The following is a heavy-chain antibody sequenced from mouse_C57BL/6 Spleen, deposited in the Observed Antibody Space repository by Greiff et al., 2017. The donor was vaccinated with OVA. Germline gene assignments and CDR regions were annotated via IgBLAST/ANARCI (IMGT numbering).Heavy chain of an antibody. CDR2: INYDGSST. D-gene: IGHD4-1*01. CDR3: ARDLGLAMDY. CDR1: GFTFSDYY. V-gene: IGHV5-16*01. Sequence: EVKLVESEGGLVQPGSSMKLSCTASGFTFSDYYMAWVRQVPEKGLEWVANINYDGSSTYYLDSLKSRFIISRDNAKNILYLQMSSLKSEDTATYYCARDLGLAMDYWGQGTSVTVSS. J-gene: IGHJ4*01.